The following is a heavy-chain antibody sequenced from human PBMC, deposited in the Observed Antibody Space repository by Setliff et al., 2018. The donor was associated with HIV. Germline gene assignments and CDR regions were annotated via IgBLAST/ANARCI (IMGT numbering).Heavy chain of an antibody. CDR3: ARLRRSSGWSFDY. CDR2: INHSGST. Sequence: PSETLSLTCAVYGESFSAYYWSWIRQPPGKGLEWIGQINHSGSTNYNPSLKTRVSISNDTSKNQFSLKLTSVTAADSAVYYCARLRRSSGWSFDYWAQGTLVTVSS. V-gene: IGHV4-34*01. CDR1: GESFSAYY. J-gene: IGHJ4*02. D-gene: IGHD6-19*01.